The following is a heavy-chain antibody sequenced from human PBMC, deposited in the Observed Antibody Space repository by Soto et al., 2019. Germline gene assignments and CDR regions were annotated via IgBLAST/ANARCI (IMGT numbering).Heavy chain of an antibody. Sequence: EVQLLESGGGLVQPGGSLRLSCAASGFTFSSYAMRWVRQAPGKGLEWVSAISGSGGSTYYADSVKGRFTISRDTSKNTPYLQMSSLRAEDTAVYYCARRRSGSYNDYWGQGTMVTVSS. V-gene: IGHV3-23*01. D-gene: IGHD1-26*01. CDR2: ISGSGGST. J-gene: IGHJ4*02. CDR1: GFTFSSYA. CDR3: ARRRSGSYNDY.